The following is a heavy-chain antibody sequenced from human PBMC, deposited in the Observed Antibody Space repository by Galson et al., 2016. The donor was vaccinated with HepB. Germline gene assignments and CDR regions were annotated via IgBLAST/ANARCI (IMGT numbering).Heavy chain of an antibody. CDR3: AGWTVYDANDYGGLWGQDGFDI. Sequence: QSGAEVKKPGESLKISCKGSGYTFTNYWVGWLRQMPGKGLEWMGIIHPRDSDTRYSPSFQGQVSISADKSISSVYLQWSSLKAADTAVYYCAGWTVYDANDYGGLWGQDGFDIWGQGTMVTVSS. CDR1: GYTFTNYW. CDR2: IHPRDSDT. D-gene: IGHD3-16*01. J-gene: IGHJ3*02. V-gene: IGHV5-51*01.